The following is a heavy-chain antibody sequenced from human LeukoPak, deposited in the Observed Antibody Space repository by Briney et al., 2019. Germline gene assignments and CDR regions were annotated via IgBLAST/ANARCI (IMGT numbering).Heavy chain of an antibody. J-gene: IGHJ4*02. D-gene: IGHD6-19*01. Sequence: GGSLRLSRAASGFTFSNCAMSWVRQAPGKGLEWVTIVSYDGSNKYYSDSVKGRFTISRDNSKNTLFLQLNSLRTEDTAVYYCARDRRGSAWHGELDFWGQGTLVIVSS. CDR3: ARDRRGSAWHGELDF. CDR2: VSYDGSNK. CDR1: GFTFSNCA. V-gene: IGHV3-30*04.